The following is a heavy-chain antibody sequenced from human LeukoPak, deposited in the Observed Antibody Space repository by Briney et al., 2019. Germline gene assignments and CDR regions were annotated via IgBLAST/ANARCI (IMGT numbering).Heavy chain of an antibody. CDR2: INQGGDT. CDR1: VFSSTSYT. V-gene: IGHV3-23*01. CDR3: VISVVSVGLGLVDV. J-gene: IGHJ3*01. D-gene: IGHD2-21*02. Sequence: GGSLRDSPAQSVFSSTSYTMSWVRQAPGKGLEWVSAINQGGDTSYAASVKGHFTISRDNSKNTLYLQMNSLRLEDTAVYYCVISVVSVGLGLVDVWGRGTVVTVSS.